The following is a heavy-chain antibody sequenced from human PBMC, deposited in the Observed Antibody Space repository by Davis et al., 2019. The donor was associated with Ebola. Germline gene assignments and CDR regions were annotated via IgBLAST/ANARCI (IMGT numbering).Heavy chain of an antibody. V-gene: IGHV1-3*01. CDR1: GYTFTSYA. CDR2: INAGNGNT. J-gene: IGHJ5*02. CDR3: ARDSSGWYWFDP. Sequence: ASVKVSCKASGYTFTSYAMHWVRQAPGQRLEWMGWINAGNGNTKYSQKFQGRVTITRDTSASTAYMELSSLRSEDTAVYYCARDSSGWYWFDPWGQGTLVTVSS. D-gene: IGHD6-19*01.